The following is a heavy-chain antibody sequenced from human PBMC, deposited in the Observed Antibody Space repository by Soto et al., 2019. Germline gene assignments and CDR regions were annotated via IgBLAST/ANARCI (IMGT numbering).Heavy chain of an antibody. Sequence: QVHLQESGPGLVKPSDTLSLTCTVSGASITGYYWSWMRQPPGKGLEWIGYVYYTGTTNYSPSLQSRVAISVVPSKKQFSLSLNSVTATDTAVYYCARGRRWDGGGWGFDYWGQGALVSVSP. CDR2: VYYTGTT. J-gene: IGHJ4*02. D-gene: IGHD1-26*01. V-gene: IGHV4-59*07. CDR1: GASITGYY. CDR3: ARGRRWDGGGWGFDY.